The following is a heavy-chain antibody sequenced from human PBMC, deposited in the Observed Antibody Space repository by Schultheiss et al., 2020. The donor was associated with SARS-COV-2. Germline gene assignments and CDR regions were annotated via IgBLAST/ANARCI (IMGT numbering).Heavy chain of an antibody. V-gene: IGHV1-69*10. CDR1: GGTFTTYS. D-gene: IGHD6-13*01. CDR2: IIPILGTT. Sequence: SVKVSCKASGGTFTTYSINWVRQAPGQGLEWMGGIIPILGTTNHAQKFQGRVTMTTDTSTSTAYMELSSLRSEDTAVYYCARERAAAGSWYCDLWGRGTLVTVSS. CDR3: ARERAAAGSWYCDL. J-gene: IGHJ2*01.